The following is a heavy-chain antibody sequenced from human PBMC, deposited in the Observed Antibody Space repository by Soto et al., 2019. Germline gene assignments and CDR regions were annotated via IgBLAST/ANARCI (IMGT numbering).Heavy chain of an antibody. CDR3: ARDPCSGTSCDYDY. CDR2: MSSGRNYM. J-gene: IGHJ4*02. D-gene: IGHD2-2*01. CDR1: GFTFSSYS. V-gene: IGHV3-21*02. Sequence: EVQLVDSGGGLVKPGGSLRLSCAASGFTFSSYSLTWVRQAPGKGLEWVSSMSSGRNYMYYAASVKGRFTISRDNAKNSLYLQMNSLRAEDTAVYYCARDPCSGTSCDYDYWGQGTLVTVSS.